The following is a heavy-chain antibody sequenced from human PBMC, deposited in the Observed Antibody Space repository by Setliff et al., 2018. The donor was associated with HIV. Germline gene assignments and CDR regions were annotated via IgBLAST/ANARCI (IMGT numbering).Heavy chain of an antibody. J-gene: IGHJ4*02. CDR3: ARGSCFNTGCLDS. Sequence: SETLSLTCTVSGYSISSGYYWGWVRQPPGKGLDWIGSFYPSGSTYYSPSLQGRVTISVDTSKNQFSLKLSSVTAADTAVYYCARGSCFNTGCLDSWGQGALVTVSS. D-gene: IGHD2-2*01. V-gene: IGHV4-38-2*02. CDR1: GYSISSGYY. CDR2: FYPSGST.